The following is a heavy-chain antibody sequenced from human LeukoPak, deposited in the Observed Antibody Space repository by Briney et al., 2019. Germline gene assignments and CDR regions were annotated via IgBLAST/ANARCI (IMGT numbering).Heavy chain of an antibody. CDR3: ARALGEYYDSSGYPLPDS. V-gene: IGHV3-30-3*01. D-gene: IGHD3-22*01. CDR1: GFTFSSYA. Sequence: PGGSLRLSCAASGFTFSSYAMHWVRQAPGKGLEWVAVISYDGSNKYYADSVKGRFTISRDNSKNTLYLQMNSLRAEDTAVYYCARALGEYYDSSGYPLPDSWGQGTLVTVSS. CDR2: ISYDGSNK. J-gene: IGHJ5*01.